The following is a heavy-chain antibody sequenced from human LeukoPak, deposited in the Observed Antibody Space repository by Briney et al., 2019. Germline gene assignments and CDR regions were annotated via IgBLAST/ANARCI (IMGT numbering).Heavy chain of an antibody. CDR2: ISYDGSNK. J-gene: IGHJ4*02. CDR1: GFTFSSYA. V-gene: IGHV3-30-3*01. Sequence: PGRSLRLSCAAAGFTFSSYAMHWVRQPPGNGLEWVAVISYDGSNKYYADSVKGRFTISRDNSKNTLYLQMNSLRAEDTAVYYCARSSGSGSLVLDYWGQGTLVTVSS. D-gene: IGHD3-10*01. CDR3: ARSSGSGSLVLDY.